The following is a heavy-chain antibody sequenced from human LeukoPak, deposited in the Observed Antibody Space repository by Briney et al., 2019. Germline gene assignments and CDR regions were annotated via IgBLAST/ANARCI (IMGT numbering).Heavy chain of an antibody. CDR2: ISSDGSKT. CDR1: GFIFSNYA. J-gene: IGHJ4*02. V-gene: IGHV3-30*01. CDR3: ARDGTYIVATIPPTPSLFYFDY. D-gene: IGHD5-12*01. Sequence: GGSLRLSCAASGFIFSNYAMHWVRQAPGKGLEWVALISSDGSKTYHADSVKGRFSISRDNSKNTLYLQMNSLRAEDTAVYYCARDGTYIVATIPPTPSLFYFDYWGQGTLVTVSS.